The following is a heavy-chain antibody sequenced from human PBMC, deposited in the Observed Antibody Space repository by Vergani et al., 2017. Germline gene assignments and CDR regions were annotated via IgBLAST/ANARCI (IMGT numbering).Heavy chain of an antibody. J-gene: IGHJ6*03. Sequence: QVQLVQSGAEVKKPGSSVKVSCKASGGTFSSYAISWVRQAPGQGLEWMGGIIPIFGTANYAQKFQGRVTMTTDTSTSTAYMEMRSLRSDDTAVYYCARVGLWSPYYYYYYMDVWGKGTTVTVSS. CDR2: IIPIFGTA. CDR3: ARVGLWSPYYYYYYMDV. V-gene: IGHV1-69*06. CDR1: GGTFSSYA. D-gene: IGHD5-18*01.